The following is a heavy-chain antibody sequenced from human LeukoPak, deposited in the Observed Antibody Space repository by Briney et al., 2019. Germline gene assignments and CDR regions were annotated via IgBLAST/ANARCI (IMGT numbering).Heavy chain of an antibody. V-gene: IGHV4-39*01. D-gene: IGHD2-2*02. J-gene: IGHJ6*02. CDR2: IYYSTST. CDR3: ARHQCSVTRCYNFYFYGMDV. CDR1: GGSITSSIDY. Sequence: SETLSLTCTVSGGSITSSIDYWGWVRQPPGKGLEWIATIYYSTSTQYNPSLKSRVTMSVDTSKNQFSLKLSSMTAADTAVYYCARHQCSVTRCYNFYFYGMDVWGQGTTVTVSS.